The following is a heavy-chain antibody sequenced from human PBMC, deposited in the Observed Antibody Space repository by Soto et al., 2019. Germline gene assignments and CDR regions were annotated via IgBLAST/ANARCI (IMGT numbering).Heavy chain of an antibody. CDR1: GSTFRSYA. D-gene: IGHD2-15*01. J-gene: IGHJ3*01. CDR3: ARELGYCSGGSCYMDGAFDF. Sequence: EVQLWESGGGLVQPGGSLRLSCAASGSTFRSYAMSWVRQAPVKGLEWVSVIRGSGDSTYYADSVKGRFTISRDNSKNTLYVQMNSLRAEDTAVYYCARELGYCSGGSCYMDGAFDFWGQGTMVTVSS. CDR2: IRGSGDST. V-gene: IGHV3-23*01.